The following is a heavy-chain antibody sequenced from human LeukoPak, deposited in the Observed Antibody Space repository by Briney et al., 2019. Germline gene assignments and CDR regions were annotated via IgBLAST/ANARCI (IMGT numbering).Heavy chain of an antibody. D-gene: IGHD6-13*01. J-gene: IGHJ4*02. Sequence: SETLSLTCTVSGGSISSSSYYWGWIRQPPGKGLEWIGSIYYSGSTYYNPSLKSRVTISVDTSKNQFSLKLSSVTAADTAVYYCARDLTQQLVLDFDYWGQGTLVTVSS. CDR3: ARDLTQQLVLDFDY. CDR1: GGSISSSSYY. CDR2: IYYSGST. V-gene: IGHV4-39*07.